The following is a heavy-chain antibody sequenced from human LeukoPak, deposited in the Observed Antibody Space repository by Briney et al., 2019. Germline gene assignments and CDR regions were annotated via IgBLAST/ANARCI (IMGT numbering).Heavy chain of an antibody. V-gene: IGHV4-30-4*08. D-gene: IGHD5-18*01. CDR3: ARAEAGYTDY. J-gene: IGHJ4*02. CDR2: IYYSGST. CDR1: GGSFSGYY. Sequence: PSETLSLTCAVYGGSFSGYYWSWIRQPPGKGLEWIGYIYYSGSTYYNPSLKSRVTISVDTSKNQFSLKLSSVTAADTAVYYCARAEAGYTDYWGQGTLVTVSS.